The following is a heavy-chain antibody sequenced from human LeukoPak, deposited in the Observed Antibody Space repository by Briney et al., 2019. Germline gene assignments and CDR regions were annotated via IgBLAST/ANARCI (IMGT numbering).Heavy chain of an antibody. CDR3: ARDSSGWYDWFDP. D-gene: IGHD6-19*01. V-gene: IGHV3-7*01. J-gene: IGHJ5*02. CDR2: IKQDGSEK. Sequence: GGSLRLSCAASGFTFSSYWMSWVRQAPGKGLEWVANIKQDGSEKYYVDSVKGRFTISRDNAKNSLYLQMNSLRAEDTAVYYCARDSSGWYDWFDPWGQGTLVTVSS. CDR1: GFTFSSYW.